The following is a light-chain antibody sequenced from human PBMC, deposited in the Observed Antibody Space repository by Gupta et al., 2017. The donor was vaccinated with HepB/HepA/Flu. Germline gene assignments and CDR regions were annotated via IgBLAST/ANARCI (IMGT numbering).Light chain of an antibody. CDR1: QSVSSY. V-gene: IGKV3-11*01. CDR2: DAS. CDR3: QQRSNWPWT. Sequence: EIVLTQSPATLSLSPGERATVSCRASQSVSSYLAWYQQKPGQAPRLLIYDASNRATGIPARFSGSGSGTDFTLTISGLEPEDFAVYYCQQRSNWPWTFGQGTKVEIK. J-gene: IGKJ1*01.